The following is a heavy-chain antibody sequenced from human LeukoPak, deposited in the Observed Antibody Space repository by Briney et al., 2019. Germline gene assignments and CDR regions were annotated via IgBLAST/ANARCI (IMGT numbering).Heavy chain of an antibody. CDR2: INHSGST. J-gene: IGHJ5*02. V-gene: IGHV4-34*01. Sequence: SETLSLTCAVYGGSFSGYYWSWIRQPPGKGLEWIGEINHSGSTNYNPSLKSRVTISVDTSKNQFSLKLGSVTAADTAVYYCAGANYDSSGYNWFDPWGQGTLVTVSS. D-gene: IGHD3-22*01. CDR3: AGANYDSSGYNWFDP. CDR1: GGSFSGYY.